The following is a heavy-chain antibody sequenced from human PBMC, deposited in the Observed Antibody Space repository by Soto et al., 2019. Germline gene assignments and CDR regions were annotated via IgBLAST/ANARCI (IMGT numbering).Heavy chain of an antibody. D-gene: IGHD6-19*01. CDR1: GYTFTSYA. V-gene: IGHV1-3*01. Sequence: ASVKVSCKASGYTFTSYAMHWVRQAPGQRLEWMGWINAGNGNTKYSQKFQGRVTITRDTSASTAYMELSSLRSEDTAVYYCARREQWLVRGDWFDPWGQGTLVTVSS. CDR2: INAGNGNT. J-gene: IGHJ5*02. CDR3: ARREQWLVRGDWFDP.